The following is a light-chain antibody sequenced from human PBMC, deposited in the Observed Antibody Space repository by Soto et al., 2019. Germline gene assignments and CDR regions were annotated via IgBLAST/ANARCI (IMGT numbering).Light chain of an antibody. CDR1: NFNIGSNH. CDR2: GNN. CDR3: AAWDDSLNGHVV. Sequence: QSVLTQPPSASGTPGQRVAISCSGSNFNIGSNHVNWYQQLPGTAPKLLIYGNNQRPSGVPDRFSGSRSGTSASLAISGLQSEDEADYYCAAWDDSLNGHVVFGGGTKVTVL. V-gene: IGLV1-44*01. J-gene: IGLJ2*01.